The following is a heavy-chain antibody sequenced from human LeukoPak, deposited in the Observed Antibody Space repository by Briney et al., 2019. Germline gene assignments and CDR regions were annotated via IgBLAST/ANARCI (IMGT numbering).Heavy chain of an antibody. CDR3: AKGMLAFDI. Sequence: SETLSLTCNVSGVSISSSSYYWGWIRQPPGKGLEWIGSIYSSGSTYYNSSLKSRVTISIDTSKNQFSLKLSSVTAADTAVYYCAKGMLAFDIWGQGTMVTVSS. CDR1: GVSISSSSYY. CDR2: IYSSGST. V-gene: IGHV4-39*07. D-gene: IGHD3-10*02. J-gene: IGHJ3*02.